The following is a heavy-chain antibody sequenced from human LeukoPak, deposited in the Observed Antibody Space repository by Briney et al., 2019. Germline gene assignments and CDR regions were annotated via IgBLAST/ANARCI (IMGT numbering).Heavy chain of an antibody. Sequence: GGSLRLSCAASGFTFSRYWMHWVRQGPGKGLVWVSRINSDGSSTSYADSVKGRFTISRDNAKNTLYLQMNSLRAEDTAVYYCARERVMYYYGAGSPDYWGQGTLVTVSS. D-gene: IGHD3-10*01. V-gene: IGHV3-74*01. J-gene: IGHJ4*02. CDR1: GFTFSRYW. CDR2: INSDGSST. CDR3: ARERVMYYYGAGSPDY.